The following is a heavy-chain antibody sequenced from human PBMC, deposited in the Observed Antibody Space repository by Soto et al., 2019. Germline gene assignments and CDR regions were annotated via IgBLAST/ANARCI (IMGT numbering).Heavy chain of an antibody. V-gene: IGHV4-30-2*01. CDR3: ARVPDR. D-gene: IGHD2-2*01. J-gene: IGHJ5*02. CDR1: CGSLSSGGYS. CDR2: IYHSGST. Sequence: SETPSLPFAVSCGSLSSGGYSWSWIRQPPGKGLEWIGYIYHSGSTYYNPSLKSRVTISVDRSKNQFSLKLSSVTAADTAVYYCARVPDRWGQGTLVTVS.